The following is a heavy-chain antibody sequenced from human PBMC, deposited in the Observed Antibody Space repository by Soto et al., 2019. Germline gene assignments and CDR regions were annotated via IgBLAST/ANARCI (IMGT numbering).Heavy chain of an antibody. CDR3: XXAGQHSSSSYLLYTFDS. V-gene: IGHV1-18*01. J-gene: IGHJ4*02. CDR2: ISGYNGNT. D-gene: IGHD6-13*01. CDR1: GYTFTSYG. Sequence: QVQLVQSGAEVKKPGASVKVSCKTSGYTFTSYGIIWVRQAPGQGLEWMGWISGYNGNTNYAQSLQGRVTMTTDTSXXTAXXELRSLXXXXXXXXXXXXAGQHSSSSYLLYTFDSWGQGTLVTVSS.